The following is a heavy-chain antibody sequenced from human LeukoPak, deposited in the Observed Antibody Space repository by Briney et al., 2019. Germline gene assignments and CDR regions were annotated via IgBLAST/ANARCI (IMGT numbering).Heavy chain of an antibody. J-gene: IGHJ4*02. CDR3: AKGGWGYGSGSYDY. V-gene: IGHV3-30*18. D-gene: IGHD3-10*01. CDR2: ISYDGSNK. Sequence: PGGSLRLSCAASGFTFSSYGMHWVRQAPGNGLEWVAVISYDGSNKYYADSVKGRFTISRDNSKNTLYLQMNSLRAEDTAVYYCAKGGWGYGSGSYDYWGQGTLVTVSS. CDR1: GFTFSSYG.